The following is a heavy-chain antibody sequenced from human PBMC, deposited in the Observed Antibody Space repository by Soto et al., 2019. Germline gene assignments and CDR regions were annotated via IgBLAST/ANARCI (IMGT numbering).Heavy chain of an antibody. J-gene: IGHJ6*02. CDR3: ASLRLRWEQDYYYGMDV. CDR1: GGSISSSSYY. V-gene: IGHV4-39*01. D-gene: IGHD4-17*01. CDR2: IYYSGST. Sequence: SETLSLTCTVSGGSISSSSYYWGWIRQPPGKGLEWIGSIYYSGSTYYNPSLKSRVTISVDTSKNQFSLKLSSVTAADTAVYYCASLRLRWEQDYYYGMDVWGQGTTVTVSS.